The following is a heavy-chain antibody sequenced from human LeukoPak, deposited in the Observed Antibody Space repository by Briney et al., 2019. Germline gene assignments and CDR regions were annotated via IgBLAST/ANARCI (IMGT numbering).Heavy chain of an antibody. J-gene: IGHJ4*02. V-gene: IGHV1-2*06. CDR3: ARSSGGLYYYDSSGYYSHFDY. D-gene: IGHD3-22*01. Sequence: ASVKVSCKVSGYTLTELSMHWVRQAPGQGLEWMGRINPNSGGTNYAQKFQGRVTMTRDTSISTAYMELSRLRSDDTAVYYCARSSGGLYYYDSSGYYSHFDYWGQGTLVTVSS. CDR2: INPNSGGT. CDR1: GYTLTELS.